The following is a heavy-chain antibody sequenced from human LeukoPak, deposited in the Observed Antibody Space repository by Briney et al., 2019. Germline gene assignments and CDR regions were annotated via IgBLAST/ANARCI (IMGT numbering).Heavy chain of an antibody. CDR1: GFTFSSYG. CDR3: ARSPVWLIGYFDY. Sequence: GGSLRLSCAASGFTFSSYGMHWVRQAPGKGLEWVAVIWYDGSNKYYADSVKGRFTISRDNSKNTLYLQMNSLGAEDTAVYYCARSPVWLIGYFDYWGQGTLVTVSS. D-gene: IGHD3-22*01. CDR2: IWYDGSNK. V-gene: IGHV3-33*01. J-gene: IGHJ4*02.